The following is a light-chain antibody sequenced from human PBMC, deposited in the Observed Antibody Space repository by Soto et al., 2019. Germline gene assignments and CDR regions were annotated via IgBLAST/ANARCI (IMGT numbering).Light chain of an antibody. CDR3: QQYDNLPPYT. V-gene: IGKV1-33*01. J-gene: IGKJ2*01. CDR2: DAS. Sequence: DIQMTQSPSSLSASVGDRVTITCQASHDMSKYLNWYQQKPGKAPKLLIYDASNLETGVPSRFSGSGSGTDFTFTISSLQPEDIATYYCQQYDNLPPYTFGQGTKLEIK. CDR1: HDMSKY.